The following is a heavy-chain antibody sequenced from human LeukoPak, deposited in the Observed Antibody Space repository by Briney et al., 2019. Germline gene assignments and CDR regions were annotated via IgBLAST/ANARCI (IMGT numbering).Heavy chain of an antibody. CDR3: ARAQSDSGDAFDI. Sequence: GGSLRLSCAASGFTFSSYLMHWVRQAPGKGLVWVSRINSDGSSTSYADSVKGRFTISRDNAKNTLYLQMNSLRAEDTAVYYCARAQSDSGDAFDIWGQGTMVTVSS. V-gene: IGHV3-74*01. CDR1: GFTFSSYL. J-gene: IGHJ3*02. D-gene: IGHD4/OR15-4a*01. CDR2: INSDGSST.